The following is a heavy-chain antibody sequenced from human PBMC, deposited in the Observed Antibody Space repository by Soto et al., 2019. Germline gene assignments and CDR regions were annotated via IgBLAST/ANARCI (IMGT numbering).Heavy chain of an antibody. Sequence: SETLSLTCTVSGDSISSYYRSWIRQPPGKGLEWIGYIYYSGSTNYNPSLKSRVTISVDTSKNQFSLKLSSVTAADTAVYYCARRASEYYYDSSGAPFDYWGQGTLVTVSS. D-gene: IGHD3-22*01. CDR3: ARRASEYYYDSSGAPFDY. CDR2: IYYSGST. CDR1: GDSISSYY. V-gene: IGHV4-59*01. J-gene: IGHJ4*02.